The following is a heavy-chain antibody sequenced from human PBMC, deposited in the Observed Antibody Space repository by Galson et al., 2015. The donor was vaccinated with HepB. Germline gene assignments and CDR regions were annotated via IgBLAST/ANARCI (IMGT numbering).Heavy chain of an antibody. CDR3: ARARKQQLVFVY. CDR1: GFTFSSYA. CDR2: ISGSGGST. J-gene: IGHJ4*02. V-gene: IGHV3-23*01. Sequence: SLRLSCAASGFTFSSYAMSWVRQAPGKGLEWVSAISGSGGSTYYADSVKGRFTISRDNSKNTLYLQMNSLRAEDTAVYYCARARKQQLVFVYWGQGTLVTVSS. D-gene: IGHD6-13*01.